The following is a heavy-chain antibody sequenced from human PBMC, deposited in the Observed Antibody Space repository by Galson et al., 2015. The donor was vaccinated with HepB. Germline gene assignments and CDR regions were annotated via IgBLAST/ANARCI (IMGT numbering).Heavy chain of an antibody. CDR2: VDATGTA. CDR3: CGSDYVSVFNY. CDR1: GDSISDNF. Sequence: ETLSLTCTVSGDSISDNFWSWIRQPPGKGLEWIGYVDATGTAKYKPSLKSRVTISVDTSKNQFSLTLSSVTAADTAVYYCCGSDYVSVFNYWGPGNMVTVSS. J-gene: IGHJ4*02. D-gene: IGHD4-17*01. V-gene: IGHV4-59*01.